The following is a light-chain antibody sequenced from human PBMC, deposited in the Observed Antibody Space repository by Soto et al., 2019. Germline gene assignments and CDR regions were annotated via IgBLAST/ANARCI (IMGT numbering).Light chain of an antibody. J-gene: IGKJ1*01. Sequence: EIVLTQSPATLHLSPGERATHSYMASQSVSSYLAWYQQKPGQAPRLLIYGASSRATGIPDRFSGSGSGTDFTLTISRLEPEDFAVYYCQQYGSSPKTFGQGTKV. CDR3: QQYGSSPKT. CDR1: QSVSSY. CDR2: GAS. V-gene: IGKV3-20*01.